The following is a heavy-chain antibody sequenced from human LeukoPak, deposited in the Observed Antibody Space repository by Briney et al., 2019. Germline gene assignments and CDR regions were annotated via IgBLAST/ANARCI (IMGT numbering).Heavy chain of an antibody. CDR1: GFTFRDYY. CDR2: ISSSGSTI. J-gene: IGHJ6*03. Sequence: GGSLRLSCAASGFTFRDYYMSWIHQAPGKGLEWVSYISSSGSTIYYADSVKGRFTISRDNAKNSLYLQMNSLRAEDTAVYYCARATRYFDWLLLGYYMDVWGKGTTVTVSS. V-gene: IGHV3-11*04. CDR3: ARATRYFDWLLLGYYMDV. D-gene: IGHD3-9*01.